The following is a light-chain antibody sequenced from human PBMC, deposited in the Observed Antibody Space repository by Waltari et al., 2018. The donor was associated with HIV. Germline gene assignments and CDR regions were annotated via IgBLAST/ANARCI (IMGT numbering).Light chain of an antibody. CDR2: AAS. CDR1: QSISSY. CDR3: QQSYST. J-gene: IGKJ4*01. V-gene: IGKV1-39*01. Sequence: DIQMTQSPSSLSASVGDRITITCRTSQSISSYLNWYQQKPGKAPKLLIYAASSLQSGVPSRLSGSGSGTDFTLTIRSLQPEDFATYYCQQSYSTFGGGTKVEIK.